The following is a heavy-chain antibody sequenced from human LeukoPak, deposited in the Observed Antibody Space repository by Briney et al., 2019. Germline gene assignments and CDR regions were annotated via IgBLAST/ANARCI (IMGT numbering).Heavy chain of an antibody. CDR3: ARDHELWFGEFALGY. V-gene: IGHV3-64*01. D-gene: IGHD3-10*01. Sequence: GGSLRLSCAASGFTFSSYAMHWVRQAPGKGLEYVSAISSNGGSTYYANSVKGRFTISRDNSKNTLYLQMGSLRAEDMAVYYCARDHELWFGEFALGYWGQGTLVTVSS. CDR1: GFTFSSYA. CDR2: ISSNGGST. J-gene: IGHJ4*02.